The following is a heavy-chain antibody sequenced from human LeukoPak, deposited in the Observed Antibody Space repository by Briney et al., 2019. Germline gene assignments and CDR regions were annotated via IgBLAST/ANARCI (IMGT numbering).Heavy chain of an antibody. CDR1: RFTFSSYA. V-gene: IGHV3-23*01. CDR2: ISGSGGST. J-gene: IGHJ4*02. CDR3: AKRPRGNYLDPFDY. D-gene: IGHD3-10*01. Sequence: GGSLRLSCAASRFTFSSYAMSWVRQAPGKGLEWASGISGSGGSTYYADSVKGRFTISRDNSKNRLYLQMNSLRAEDTAVYYCAKRPRGNYLDPFDYWGQGTLVTVSS.